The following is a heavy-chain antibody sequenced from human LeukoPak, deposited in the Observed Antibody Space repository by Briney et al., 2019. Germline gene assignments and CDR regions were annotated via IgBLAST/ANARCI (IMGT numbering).Heavy chain of an antibody. CDR2: IYTSGST. V-gene: IGHV4-61*02. CDR1: GGSISSGSYY. Sequence: SETLSLTCTVSGGSISSGSYYWSWIRQPAGKGLEWIGRIYTSGSTNYNPSLKSRVTISVDTSKNQFSLKLGSVTAADTAVYYCARQNPYSSNDYWGQGTLVTVSS. CDR3: ARQNPYSSNDY. J-gene: IGHJ4*02. D-gene: IGHD6-13*01.